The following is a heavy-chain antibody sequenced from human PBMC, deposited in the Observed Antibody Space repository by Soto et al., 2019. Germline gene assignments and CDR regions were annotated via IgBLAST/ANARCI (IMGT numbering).Heavy chain of an antibody. CDR2: IYHSGST. CDR3: ARVDGVAYYFDY. Sequence: SETLSLTCAVSCGSISSGGYSWSWIRQPPGKGLEWIGYIYHSGSTYYNPSLKSRVTISVDRSKNQFSLKLSSVTAADTAVYYCARVDGVAYYFDYWGQGTLVTVSS. CDR1: CGSISSGGYS. D-gene: IGHD3-10*01. V-gene: IGHV4-30-2*01. J-gene: IGHJ4*02.